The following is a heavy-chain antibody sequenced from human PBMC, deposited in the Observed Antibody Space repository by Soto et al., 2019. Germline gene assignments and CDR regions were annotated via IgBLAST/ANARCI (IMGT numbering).Heavy chain of an antibody. CDR3: AREPPLTGLFDY. CDR1: GGSISSGGYY. CDR2: IYYSGST. V-gene: IGHV4-31*03. J-gene: IGHJ4*02. Sequence: SETLSLTCTVSGGSISSGGYYCSWIRQHPGKGLEWIGYIYYSGSTYYNPSLKSRVTISVDTSKNQFSLKLSSVTAADTAVYYCAREPPLTGLFDYWGQGTLVTVSS. D-gene: IGHD3-9*01.